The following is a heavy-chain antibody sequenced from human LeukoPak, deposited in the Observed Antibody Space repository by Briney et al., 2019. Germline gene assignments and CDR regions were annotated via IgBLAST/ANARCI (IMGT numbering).Heavy chain of an antibody. CDR3: ETDGNWGNFDF. CDR1: GYTFTALS. CDR2: FDPEGGKT. V-gene: IGHV1-24*01. J-gene: IGHJ4*02. D-gene: IGHD7-27*01. Sequence: ASVTVSCKVSGYTFTALSMHWVRQAPGKGLEWMGGFDPEGGKTIYAQNLQGRVTMTVDTSTDTDYMELRSLRSKDAATYYCETDGNWGNFDFWGQGTLVTVSS.